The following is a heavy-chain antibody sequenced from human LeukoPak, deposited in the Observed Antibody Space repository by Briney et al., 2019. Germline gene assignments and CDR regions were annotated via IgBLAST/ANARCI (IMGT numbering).Heavy chain of an antibody. CDR2: IYTSGST. V-gene: IGHV4-4*07. D-gene: IGHD3-3*01. J-gene: IGHJ6*02. CDR1: GGSISSYY. Sequence: SETLSLTCTVSGGSISSYYWSWIRQPAGKGLEWIGRIYTSGSTNYNPSLKSRVTMSVDTSKNQFSLKLSSVTAADTAVYYCAGTCLPRSGYYPNYYYGMDVWGQGTTVTVSS. CDR3: AGTCLPRSGYYPNYYYGMDV.